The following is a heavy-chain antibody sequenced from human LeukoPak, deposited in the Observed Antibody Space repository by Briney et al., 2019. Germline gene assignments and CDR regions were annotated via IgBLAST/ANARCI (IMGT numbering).Heavy chain of an antibody. CDR1: GGSISSYY. CDR3: ARSQIPDFWSGPIYYGMDV. V-gene: IGHV4-59*01. Sequence: SETLSLTCTVSGGSISSYYWSWIRQPPGKGLEWIGYIYYSGSTNYNPSLKSRVTISVDTSKNQFSLKLSSVTDADTAVYYCARSQIPDFWSGPIYYGMDVWGQGTTVTVSS. CDR2: IYYSGST. D-gene: IGHD3-3*01. J-gene: IGHJ6*02.